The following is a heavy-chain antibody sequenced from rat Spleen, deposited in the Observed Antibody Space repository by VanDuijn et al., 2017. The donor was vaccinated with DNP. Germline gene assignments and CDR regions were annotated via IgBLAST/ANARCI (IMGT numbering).Heavy chain of an antibody. D-gene: IGHD1-12*02. Sequence: EVQLVESGGDLVQPGRSLKLSCAASGFTFSNYYMAWVRQAPTKGLEWVAYISYDGGNAHYGDSVKGRFTISRDNAKATLYLQMDSLRSEDTATYYCTRHPVGGSYYFDYWGQGVMVTVSS. J-gene: IGHJ2*01. CDR2: ISYDGGNA. V-gene: IGHV5-25*01. CDR3: TRHPVGGSYYFDY. CDR1: GFTFSNYY.